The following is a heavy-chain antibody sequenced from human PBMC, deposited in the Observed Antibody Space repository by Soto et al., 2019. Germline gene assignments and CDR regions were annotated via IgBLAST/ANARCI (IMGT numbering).Heavy chain of an antibody. CDR2: ISSDGSKK. CDR1: GFTFSNNG. Sequence: QVQLVESGGGVVQPGRSLRLSCVASGFTFSNNGIHWVRQAPGKGLEWVAVISSDGSKKYYADSVKGRFTISRDKSKNTLYLQMNCLRAEDTAVYYCAMELYGGSSRFDSWGQGTLVTVSS. D-gene: IGHD2-15*01. J-gene: IGHJ4*02. V-gene: IGHV3-30*03. CDR3: AMELYGGSSRFDS.